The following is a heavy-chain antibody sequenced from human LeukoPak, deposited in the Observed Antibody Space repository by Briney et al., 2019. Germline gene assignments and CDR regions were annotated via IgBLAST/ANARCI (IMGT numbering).Heavy chain of an antibody. CDR2: ISSGGSTI. V-gene: IGHV3-48*03. CDR3: ASVGWLHPKSPYYYYYMDV. Sequence: PGGSLRLSCAASGFTFSSYEMNWVRQAPGKGLEWVSYISSGGSTIYYVDSVKGRFTISRDNAKNSLYLQMNSLRAEDTAVYYCASVGWLHPKSPYYYYYMDVWGKGTTVTISS. CDR1: GFTFSSYE. D-gene: IGHD5-24*01. J-gene: IGHJ6*03.